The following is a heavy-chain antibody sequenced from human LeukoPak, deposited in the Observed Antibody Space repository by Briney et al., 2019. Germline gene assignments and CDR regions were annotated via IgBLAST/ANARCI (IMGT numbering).Heavy chain of an antibody. Sequence: PGGSLRLSCAASGSTFSSYAMSWVRQAPGKGLEWVSFISPSGDRTSNADSVEGRFTISRDNTRNTLYLQMNSLRDGDTGVYYCAIMHGYYDGSGFWVQWGQGTLVTVSS. CDR3: AIMHGYYDGSGFWVQ. CDR2: ISPSGDRT. V-gene: IGHV3-23*01. J-gene: IGHJ4*02. CDR1: GSTFSSYA. D-gene: IGHD3-22*01.